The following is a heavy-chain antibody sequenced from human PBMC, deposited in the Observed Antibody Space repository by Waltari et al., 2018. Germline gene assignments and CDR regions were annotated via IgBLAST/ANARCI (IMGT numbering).Heavy chain of an antibody. V-gene: IGHV3-48*01. CDR1: GITFSDYS. CDR3: ASEYSSGWATNH. D-gene: IGHD6-19*01. Sequence: DVQLVESGGDLVQPGGSLRLSCAASGITFSDYSMNWVRQAPGKGLEWVAYISTRSTSKDYADSVRGRFTISRDNAKNSLYLQMNSLTAEDTGVYYCASEYSSGWATNHWGQGTLVTVSS. J-gene: IGHJ4*02. CDR2: ISTRSTSK.